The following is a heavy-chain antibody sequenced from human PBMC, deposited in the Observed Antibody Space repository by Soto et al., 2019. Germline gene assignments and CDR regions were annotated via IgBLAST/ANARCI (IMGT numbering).Heavy chain of an antibody. D-gene: IGHD5-12*01. CDR3: ARHYSGYPHYYYYGMDV. Sequence: KPSETLSLTCTVSCGSIISSSYYWGWIRQPPGKGLEWIGSIYYSGSTYYNPSLKSRVTISVDTSKNQFSLKLSSVTAADTAVYYCARHYSGYPHYYYYGMDVWGQGTTVTVSS. CDR1: CGSIISSSYY. CDR2: IYYSGST. V-gene: IGHV4-39*01. J-gene: IGHJ6*02.